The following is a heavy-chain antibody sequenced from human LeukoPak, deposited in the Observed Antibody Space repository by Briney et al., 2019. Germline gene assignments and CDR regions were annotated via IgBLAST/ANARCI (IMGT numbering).Heavy chain of an antibody. CDR2: IYSGDKT. D-gene: IGHD3-16*01. CDR1: GFAVSSSY. Sequence: GGSLRLSCAASGFAVSSSYMSWVRQAPGKGLEWVSVIYSGDKTYYADSVKGRFTISRDNFKNTLYLQMNSLRDEDTAIYYCARDAYLSRWGQGTLVTVSS. V-gene: IGHV3-53*01. J-gene: IGHJ4*02. CDR3: ARDAYLSR.